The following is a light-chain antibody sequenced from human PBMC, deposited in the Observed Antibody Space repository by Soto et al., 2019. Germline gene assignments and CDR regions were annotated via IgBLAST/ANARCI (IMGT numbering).Light chain of an antibody. Sequence: QSALTQPRSVSGSPGQSVTISCNETSSDVGGYNYVSWYQQHPGKAPKLMIYDVSKRPSGVPDRFSGSKSGNTASLTISGLQAEDEADHYCCSYAGSYTWVFGGGTKVTVL. V-gene: IGLV2-11*01. CDR3: CSYAGSYTWV. J-gene: IGLJ3*02. CDR1: SSDVGGYNY. CDR2: DVS.